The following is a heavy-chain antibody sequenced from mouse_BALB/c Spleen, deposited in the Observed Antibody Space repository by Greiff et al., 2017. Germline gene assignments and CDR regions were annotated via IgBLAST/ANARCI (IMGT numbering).Heavy chain of an antibody. V-gene: IGHV1-9*01. CDR2: ILPGSGST. CDR3: ARKRYDYDGYYFDY. Sequence: QVQLQQSGAELMKPGASVKISCKATGYTFSSYWIEWVKQRPGHGLEWIGEILPGSGSTNYNEKFKGKATFTADTSSNTAYIQLSSLTSEDSAVYYCARKRYDYDGYYFDYWGQGTTLTVSS. CDR1: GYTFSSYW. D-gene: IGHD2-4*01. J-gene: IGHJ2*01.